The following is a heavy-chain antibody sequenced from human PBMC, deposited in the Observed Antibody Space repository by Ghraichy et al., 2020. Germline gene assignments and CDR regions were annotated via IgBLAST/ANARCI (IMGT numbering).Heavy chain of an antibody. J-gene: IGHJ4*02. CDR1: GFTFSSYS. Sequence: GGSLRLSCAASGFTFSSYSMNWVRQAPGKGLEWVSSISSSSRYIYYADSVKGRFTISRDSAKNSLYLQMNSLRAEDTAVYYCARDLWIRTGTQATFDYWGQGTLVTVSS. CDR2: ISSSSRYI. D-gene: IGHD1-7*01. CDR3: ARDLWIRTGTQATFDY. V-gene: IGHV3-21*01.